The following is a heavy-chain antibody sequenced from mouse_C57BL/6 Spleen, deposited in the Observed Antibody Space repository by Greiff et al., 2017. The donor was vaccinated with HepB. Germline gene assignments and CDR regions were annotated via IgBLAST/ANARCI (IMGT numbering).Heavy chain of an antibody. CDR2: IDPENGDT. D-gene: IGHD1-1*01. J-gene: IGHJ1*03. CDR3: TTYGGRDWYFDV. V-gene: IGHV14-4*01. CDR1: GFNIKDDY. Sequence: VQLKQSGAELVRPGASVKLSCTASGFNIKDDYMHWVKQRPEQGLEWIGWIDPENGDTEYASKFQGKATITADTSSNTAYLQLSSLTSEDTAVYYCTTYGGRDWYFDVWGTGTTVTVSS.